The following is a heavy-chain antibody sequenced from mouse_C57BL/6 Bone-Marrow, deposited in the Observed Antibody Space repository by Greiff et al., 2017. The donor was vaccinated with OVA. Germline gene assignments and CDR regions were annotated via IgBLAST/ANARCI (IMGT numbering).Heavy chain of an antibody. CDR2: ISDGGSYT. J-gene: IGHJ2*01. CDR3: ARGYYYGSSYYFDY. Sequence: EVQVVESGGGLVKPGGSLKLSCAASGFTFSSYAMSWVRQTPEKRLEWVATISDGGSYTYYPDNGKGRFTISRDNAKNNLYLQMSHLKSEDTAMYYCARGYYYGSSYYFDYWGQGTTLTVSS. CDR1: GFTFSSYA. V-gene: IGHV5-4*01. D-gene: IGHD1-1*01.